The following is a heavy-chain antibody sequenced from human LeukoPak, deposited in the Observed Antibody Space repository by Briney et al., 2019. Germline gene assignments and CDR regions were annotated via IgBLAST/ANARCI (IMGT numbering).Heavy chain of an antibody. V-gene: IGHV3-15*01. Sequence: GGSLRLSCAASGFTFSSFGMHWVRQAPGKGLEWVGRIKSKTDGGTTDYAAPVKGRFTISRDDSKNTLYLQMNSLKTEDTAVYYCTTAPFVVVIPHDAFDIWGQGTMVTVSS. CDR1: GFTFSSFG. CDR2: IKSKTDGGTT. CDR3: TTAPFVVVIPHDAFDI. J-gene: IGHJ3*02. D-gene: IGHD3-22*01.